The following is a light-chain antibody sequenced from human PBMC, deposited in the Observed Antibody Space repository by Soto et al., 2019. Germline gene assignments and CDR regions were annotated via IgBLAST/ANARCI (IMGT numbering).Light chain of an antibody. J-gene: IGKJ1*01. V-gene: IGKV1-5*03. CDR2: KAS. Sequence: DIQMTQSPSTLSASVGDRVTITCRASQAVNGWLAWYQHKPGKAPSLLIYKASILESGVPSRFSGSGSGTEFTLTIRRLHVDDFATYYCQQYNSQSWTFGQGTKVE. CDR1: QAVNGW. CDR3: QQYNSQSWT.